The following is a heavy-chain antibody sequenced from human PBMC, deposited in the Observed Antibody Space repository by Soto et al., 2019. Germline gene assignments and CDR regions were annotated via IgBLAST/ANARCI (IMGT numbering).Heavy chain of an antibody. J-gene: IGHJ4*02. CDR2: IYYSGST. CDR1: GGSISSSSYY. CDR3: ARIPFTVTGHLFDY. V-gene: IGHV4-39*01. Sequence: QLQLQESGPGLVKPSETLSLTCTVSGGSISSSSYYWGWIRQPPGKGLEWIGSIYYSGSTYYNPSLKSRVTISVDTSKNQFSLKLSSVTAADTAVYYCARIPFTVTGHLFDYWGQGTLVTVSS. D-gene: IGHD4-17*01.